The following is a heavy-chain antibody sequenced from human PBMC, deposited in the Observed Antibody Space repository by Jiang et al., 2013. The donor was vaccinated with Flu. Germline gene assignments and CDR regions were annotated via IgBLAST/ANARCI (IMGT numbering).Heavy chain of an antibody. J-gene: IGHJ4*02. CDR3: AREIIWGVLTY. V-gene: IGHV1-2*06. D-gene: IGHD4/OR15-4a*01. Sequence: SGAEVKKPGASVKVSCKASGYTFTGYYMHWVRQAPGQGLEWMGRINPNSGGTNYAQKFQGRVTITRDTSASTAYMDLSSLRSEDTAVYYCAREIIWGVLTYWGQGTLVTVSS. CDR1: GYTFTGYY. CDR2: INPNSGGT.